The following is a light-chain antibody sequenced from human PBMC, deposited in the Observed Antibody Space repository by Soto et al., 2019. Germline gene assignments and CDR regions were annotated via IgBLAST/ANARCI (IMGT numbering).Light chain of an antibody. CDR3: SSYSRSINDV. Sequence: QSVLTQPPSASGSPGQSVTISCTGTNNDIGGYTYVSWYQQLPGKAPKLMIYEVNKRPSGIPARFSGSTSGNTASLTVSGPQREDEAEYFCSSYSRSINDVFGTGTKLTVL. CDR1: NNDIGGYTY. CDR2: EVN. V-gene: IGLV2-8*01. J-gene: IGLJ1*01.